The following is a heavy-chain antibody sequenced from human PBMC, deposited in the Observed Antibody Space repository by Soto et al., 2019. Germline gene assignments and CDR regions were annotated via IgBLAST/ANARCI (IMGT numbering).Heavy chain of an antibody. CDR1: GFSFSSYG. CDR2: ISHDGRDK. D-gene: IGHD3-9*01. V-gene: IGHV3-30*03. J-gene: IGHJ4*02. CDR3: AAGYYFDDY. Sequence: QVQLVESGGGVVQPGRSLRLSCAASGFSFSSYGRHWVRHAPGKGLEWVATISHDGRDKYYGDSVKGRFTISRDNSKNTLFLQMNSLRAEDTSLYYCAAGYYFDDYWGQGTLVTVSS.